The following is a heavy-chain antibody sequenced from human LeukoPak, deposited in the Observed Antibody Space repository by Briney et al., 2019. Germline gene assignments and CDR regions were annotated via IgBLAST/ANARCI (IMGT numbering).Heavy chain of an antibody. Sequence: SQTLSLTCTVSGGSISSGGYYWSWIRQPPGKGLEWIGYIYHSGSTYYNPSLKSRVTISVDRSKNQFSLKLSSVTAADTAVYYCARDHVAAAGSFDYWGQGTLVTVYS. V-gene: IGHV4-30-2*01. CDR3: ARDHVAAAGSFDY. J-gene: IGHJ4*02. CDR1: GGSISSGGYY. CDR2: IYHSGST. D-gene: IGHD6-13*01.